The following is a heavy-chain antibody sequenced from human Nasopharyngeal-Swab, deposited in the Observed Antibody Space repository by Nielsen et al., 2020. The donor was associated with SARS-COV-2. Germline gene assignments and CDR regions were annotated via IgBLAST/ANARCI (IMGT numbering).Heavy chain of an antibody. D-gene: IGHD4-17*01. CDR2: ISGSGGST. CDR1: GFTFSSYA. J-gene: IGHJ6*02. CDR3: ASGGYGDYDAYYYGMDV. Sequence: GESLKISCAASGFTFSSYAMSWVRQAPGKGLEWVSAISGSGGSTYYADSVKGRFTISRDNAKNSLYLQMNSLRAEDTAVYYCASGGYGDYDAYYYGMDVWGQGTTVTVSS. V-gene: IGHV3-23*01.